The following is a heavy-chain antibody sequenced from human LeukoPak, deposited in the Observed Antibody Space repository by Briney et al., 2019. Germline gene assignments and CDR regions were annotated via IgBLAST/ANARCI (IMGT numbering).Heavy chain of an antibody. J-gene: IGHJ4*02. Sequence: ASVKVSCKVSGYTLTELSMHWVRQAPGKGLEWMGGFDPEDGETIYAQKFQGRVTMTEDTSTDTAYMELSSLRSEDTAVYYCGTGFITMVRGVSDYWGQGTLVTVSS. V-gene: IGHV1-24*01. D-gene: IGHD3-10*01. CDR2: FDPEDGET. CDR1: GYTLTELS. CDR3: GTGFITMVRGVSDY.